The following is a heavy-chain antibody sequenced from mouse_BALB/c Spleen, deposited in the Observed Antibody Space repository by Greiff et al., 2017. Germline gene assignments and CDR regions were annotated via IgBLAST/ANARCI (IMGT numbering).Heavy chain of an antibody. Sequence: EVNVVESGGDLVKPGGSLKLSCAASGFTFSSYGMSWVRQTPDKRLEWVATISSGGSYTYYPDSVKGRFTISRDNAKNTLYLQMSSLKSEDTAMYYCARQYYGSSYGYWGQGTTLTVSS. CDR3: ARQYYGSSYGY. J-gene: IGHJ2*01. D-gene: IGHD1-1*01. V-gene: IGHV5-6*01. CDR1: GFTFSSYG. CDR2: ISSGGSYT.